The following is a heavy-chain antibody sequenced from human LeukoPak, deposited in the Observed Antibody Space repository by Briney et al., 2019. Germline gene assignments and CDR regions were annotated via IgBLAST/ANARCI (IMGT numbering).Heavy chain of an antibody. Sequence: ASVKVSCKASGYTFTSYGISWVRQAPGQGLEWIGWISAYNGNTNYAQKLQGRVTMTTDTSTSTAYMELRSLRSGDTAVYYCARAYYDILTGYSPFDYWGQGTLVTVSS. J-gene: IGHJ4*02. CDR2: ISAYNGNT. D-gene: IGHD3-9*01. CDR1: GYTFTSYG. CDR3: ARAYYDILTGYSPFDY. V-gene: IGHV1-18*04.